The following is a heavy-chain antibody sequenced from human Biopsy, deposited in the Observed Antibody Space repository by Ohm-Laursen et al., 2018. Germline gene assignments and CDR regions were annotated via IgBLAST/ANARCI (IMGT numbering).Heavy chain of an antibody. Sequence: SVKVSCKVSGYTLTELSMHWVRQAPGKGLEWMGGFAPENGKTVYAQNFQARVSMTEDTSTDTAYMELRSLRSEDTAVYYCTADINVWNVNYWGQGTQVTVSS. CDR2: FAPENGKT. CDR1: GYTLTELS. D-gene: IGHD1-1*01. CDR3: TADINVWNVNY. V-gene: IGHV1-24*01. J-gene: IGHJ4*02.